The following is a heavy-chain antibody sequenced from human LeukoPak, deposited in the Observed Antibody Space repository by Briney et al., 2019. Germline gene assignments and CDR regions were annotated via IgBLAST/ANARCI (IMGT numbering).Heavy chain of an antibody. V-gene: IGHV4-4*07. D-gene: IGHD6-19*01. CDR2: IYTSGRI. CDR1: GGSISSYY. J-gene: IGHJ4*02. CDR3: AGQIAVGDKAGFDY. Sequence: SETLSLTCTVSGGSISSYYWSWIRQPAGKGLEWIGRIYTSGRINYNPSLKSRVTMSVDTSKNQFSLKLSSVTAADTAVYYCAGQIAVGDKAGFDYWGQGTLVTVSS.